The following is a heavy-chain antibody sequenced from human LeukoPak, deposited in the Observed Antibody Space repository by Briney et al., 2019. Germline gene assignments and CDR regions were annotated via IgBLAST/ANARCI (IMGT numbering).Heavy chain of an antibody. CDR3: ARRSWGSTSFFDY. V-gene: IGHV4-59*04. D-gene: IGHD2-2*01. CDR1: GGSISSYY. Sequence: SEILSLTCTVSGGSISSYYWSWIRQPPGKGLEWIGYIYYSGSTYYNPSLKSRVTISVDTSKNQFSLKLSSVTAADTAVYYCARRSWGSTSFFDYWGQGTLVTVSS. J-gene: IGHJ4*02. CDR2: IYYSGST.